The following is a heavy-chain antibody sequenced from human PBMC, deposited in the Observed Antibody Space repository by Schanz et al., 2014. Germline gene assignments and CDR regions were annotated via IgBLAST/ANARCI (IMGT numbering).Heavy chain of an antibody. CDR3: AKGQGAVINNWYFDL. CDR2: IKPDGSEK. D-gene: IGHD2-21*01. J-gene: IGHJ2*01. V-gene: IGHV3-7*01. CDR1: GFTFSAYW. Sequence: EVQLVESGGGLVQPGGSLRLSCAASGFTFSAYWMTWVRQAPGKGLDWVGIIKPDGSEKFYVDSVKGRFTISRDNAKNLMYLHLNSLRAEDTAVYYCAKGQGAVINNWYFDLWGRGTLVTVSS.